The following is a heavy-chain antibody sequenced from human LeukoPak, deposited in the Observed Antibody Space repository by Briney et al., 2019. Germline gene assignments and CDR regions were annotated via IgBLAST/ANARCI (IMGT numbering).Heavy chain of an antibody. J-gene: IGHJ5*01. V-gene: IGHV3-48*01. Sequence: GGSLRLSCAASGFTFSNYAMNWVRQAPGKGLEWVSYISSSSGTIYYAESVKGRFTISRDNAKSSLYLQMNSLRAEDTAVYYCARGSGGYYNWFDSWGQGTLVTVSS. D-gene: IGHD3-10*01. CDR3: ARGSGGYYNWFDS. CDR2: ISSSSGTI. CDR1: GFTFSNYA.